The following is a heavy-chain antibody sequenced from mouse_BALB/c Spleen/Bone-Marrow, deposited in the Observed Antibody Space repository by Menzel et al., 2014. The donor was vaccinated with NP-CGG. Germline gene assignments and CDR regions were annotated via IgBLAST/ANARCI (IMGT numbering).Heavy chain of an antibody. V-gene: IGHV1-67*01. Sequence: CGPELVRPGVSVTISCKGSGYTFTDYAMHRVKQSHAKSLERIGILNTYSGDTNYNQKFKGKATMTVDKSSSTAYMELARLTSEDTAIYYCSRCYSSNQFDHWGQGSTLTVSS. CDR1: GYTFTDYA. J-gene: IGHJ2*01. CDR2: LNTYSGDT. D-gene: IGHD1-1*01. CDR3: SRCYSSNQFDH.